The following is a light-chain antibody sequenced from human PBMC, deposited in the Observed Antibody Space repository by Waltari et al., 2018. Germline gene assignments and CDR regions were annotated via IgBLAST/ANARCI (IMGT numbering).Light chain of an antibody. J-gene: IGKJ5*01. CDR2: NAL. V-gene: IGKV3-11*01. CDR3: QQRGNWIT. Sequence: EIVLTQSPGTLSLSPGERATLSCRASQSVHNYLAWYQQKPGQAPRLLIYNALHRATGIPARFSGSGSGTDFTLTIGRLQPEDFGVYYCQQRGNWITFGQGTRLEIK. CDR1: QSVHNY.